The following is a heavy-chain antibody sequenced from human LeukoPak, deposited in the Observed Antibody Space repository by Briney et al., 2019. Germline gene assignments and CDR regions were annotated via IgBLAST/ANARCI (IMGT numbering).Heavy chain of an antibody. CDR1: GYTFTRYD. V-gene: IGHV1-8*01. J-gene: IGHJ5*02. D-gene: IGHD3-22*01. CDR2: MNPNSGNT. CDR3: ARAENYYDSSGYYSGVDWFDP. Sequence: ASVKVSCKASGYTFTRYDINWVRQATGQGLEWMGWMNPNSGNTGYAQKFQGRVTMTRNTSISTAYMELSSLRSEDTAVYYCARAENYYDSSGYYSGVDWFDPWGQGTLVTVSS.